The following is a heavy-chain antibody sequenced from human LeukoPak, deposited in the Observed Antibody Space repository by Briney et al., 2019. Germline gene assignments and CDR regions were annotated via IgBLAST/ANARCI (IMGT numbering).Heavy chain of an antibody. V-gene: IGHV3-33*08. Sequence: GGSLRLSCAASGFTFSSYSMNWVRQAPGKGLEWVAVIWYDGSNKYYADSVKGRFTISRDNSKNTLYLQMNSLRAEDTAVYYCAGDMAGYCSGGSCFVRYYFDYWGQGTLVTVSS. J-gene: IGHJ4*02. D-gene: IGHD2-15*01. CDR1: GFTFSSYS. CDR3: AGDMAGYCSGGSCFVRYYFDY. CDR2: IWYDGSNK.